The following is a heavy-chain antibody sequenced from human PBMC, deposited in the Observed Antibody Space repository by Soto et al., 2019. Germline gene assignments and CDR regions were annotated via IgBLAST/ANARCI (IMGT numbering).Heavy chain of an antibody. CDR1: GGSFSDYI. V-gene: IGHV4-34*01. D-gene: IGHD1-26*01. CDR3: ARGLISGSHYSGGWYYFDS. Sequence: SETLSLTCDVYGGSFSDYIWTWIRQTPGKGLQWIGQINHSGSANYNPSLKSRVTISVHTSSSQFSLELSSVTAADTAVYYCARGLISGSHYSGGWYYFDSWGQEPRSPSPQ. J-gene: IGHJ4*01. CDR2: INHSGSA.